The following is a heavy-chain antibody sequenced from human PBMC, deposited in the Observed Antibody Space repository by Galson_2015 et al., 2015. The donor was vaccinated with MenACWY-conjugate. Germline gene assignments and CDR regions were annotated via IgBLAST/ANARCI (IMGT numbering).Heavy chain of an antibody. J-gene: IGHJ4*02. V-gene: IGHV3-7*03. CDR1: GFTFNNYW. CDR3: ERDLGFYCSHNDCFSPY. CDR2: IKQDGSEK. D-gene: IGHD2-15*01. Sequence: SLRLSCAASGFTFNNYWMSWVRQVPGKGPEWVANIKQDGSEKYYVDSVRGRFTISRDNANSSLFLQMNSLRAEDTAVYYCERDLGFYCSHNDCFSPYWGQGTLVTVSS.